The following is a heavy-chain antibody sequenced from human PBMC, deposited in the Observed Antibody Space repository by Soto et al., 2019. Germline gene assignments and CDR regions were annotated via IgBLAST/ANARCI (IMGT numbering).Heavy chain of an antibody. J-gene: IGHJ5*02. D-gene: IGHD3-10*01. Sequence: EVQLVESGGGLVQPGGSLRLSCAASGFTFSTYSMNWVRQAPGKGLEWVSYISRGSSIIYYGDSVKGRFTIPRDNAENSLYLQMHSLRDEDTAVYYCARGPEFGELWGWFHPWGQGTLVTVSS. V-gene: IGHV3-48*02. CDR2: ISRGSSII. CDR3: ARGPEFGELWGWFHP. CDR1: GFTFSTYS.